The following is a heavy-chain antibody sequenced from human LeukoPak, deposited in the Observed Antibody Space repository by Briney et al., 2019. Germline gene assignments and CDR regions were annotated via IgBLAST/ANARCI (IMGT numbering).Heavy chain of an antibody. CDR3: GKDKGGGGSYV. CDR2: ISGSGGST. Sequence: GGSLRLSCAASGFTFSSYAMSWVRQAPGKGLEWVSAISGSGGSTYYADSVKGRFTISRDNSKNTLYLQMNSLRAEDTAVYYWGKDKGGGGSYVWGQGTLVTVSS. J-gene: IGHJ4*02. D-gene: IGHD1-26*01. V-gene: IGHV3-23*01. CDR1: GFTFSSYA.